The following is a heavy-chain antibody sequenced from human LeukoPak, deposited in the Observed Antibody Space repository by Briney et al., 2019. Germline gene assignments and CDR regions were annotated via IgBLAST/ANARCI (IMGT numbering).Heavy chain of an antibody. CDR3: ARDQPDPAGTGPRFDY. J-gene: IGHJ4*02. Sequence: GGSLRLSCAASGFIFSDHYMSWIRQAPGKGLEGVAYINSDSTTLYYADSVKGRFTISRDNAKNSLYLQMNSLRTEDTAVYYCARDQPDPAGTGPRFDYWGQGSLVTVSS. D-gene: IGHD1-1*01. CDR1: GFIFSDHY. CDR2: INSDSTTL. V-gene: IGHV3-11*04.